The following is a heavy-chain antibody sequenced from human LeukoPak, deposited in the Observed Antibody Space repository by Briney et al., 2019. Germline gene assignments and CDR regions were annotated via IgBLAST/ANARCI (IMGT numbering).Heavy chain of an antibody. Sequence: GGSLRLSCAASGFTFSSYWMSWVRQAPGKGPEWVANIKQDGSEKYYVDSVKGRFTISRDNAKNSLYLQMNSLRAEDTAVYYCAREPYNWNRRDAFDIWGQGTMVTVSS. J-gene: IGHJ3*02. CDR3: AREPYNWNRRDAFDI. CDR2: IKQDGSEK. D-gene: IGHD1-20*01. V-gene: IGHV3-7*01. CDR1: GFTFSSYW.